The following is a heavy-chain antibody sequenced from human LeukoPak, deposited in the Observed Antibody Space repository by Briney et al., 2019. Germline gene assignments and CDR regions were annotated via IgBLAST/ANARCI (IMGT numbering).Heavy chain of an antibody. D-gene: IGHD6-19*01. CDR2: ISYDGSNK. J-gene: IGHJ4*02. CDR1: GFTLSSYA. V-gene: IGHV3-30*04. Sequence: GGSLRLSCAASGFTLSSYAMHWVRQAPGKGLEWVAVISYDGSNKYYADSEKGRFTISRDNSKNTLYLQMNSLRAEDTAVYYCARVSEAVAGYYFDYWGQGTLVTVSS. CDR3: ARVSEAVAGYYFDY.